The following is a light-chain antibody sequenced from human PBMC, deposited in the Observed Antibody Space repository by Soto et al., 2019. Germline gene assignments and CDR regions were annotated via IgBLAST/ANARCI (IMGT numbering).Light chain of an antibody. CDR2: EVN. CDR1: SSHIGAYNF. CDR3: SSYTGSGTLVV. V-gene: IGLV2-14*01. J-gene: IGLJ2*01. Sequence: QSALTQPASVSGSPGQSITISCAGTSSHIGAYNFVSWYQHRPGKAPRLLIFEVNSRPAGLSNRFSGSKSGNTASLTISGLQAEDDGDYYCSSYTGSGTLVVFGGGTKLTVL.